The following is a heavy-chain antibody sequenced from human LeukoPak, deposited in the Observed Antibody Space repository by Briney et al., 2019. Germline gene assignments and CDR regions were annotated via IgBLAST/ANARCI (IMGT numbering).Heavy chain of an antibody. V-gene: IGHV1-18*01. CDR2: ISASDGTT. D-gene: IGHD4-17*01. CDR3: ARRGAAVTTHFSH. CDR1: GYSFSIYG. J-gene: IGHJ4*02. Sequence: ASVQVSCKASGYSFSIYGITWARQAPGQGLEYLGWISASDGTTNYAQKVQDRVTMTTDTSTSTAYLELRSLRSEDTAVYYCARRGAAVTTHFSHWGQGTLVTVSS.